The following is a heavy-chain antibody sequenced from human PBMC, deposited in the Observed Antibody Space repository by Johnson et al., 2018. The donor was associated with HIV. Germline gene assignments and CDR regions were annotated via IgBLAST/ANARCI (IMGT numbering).Heavy chain of an antibody. V-gene: IGHV3-66*01. D-gene: IGHD2-15*01. Sequence: EVQLLESGGGSGQPGGSLRLSCAASGFTVSNNYMNWVRQTPGKGLEWVSVVHRDGRLYYADSVKGRFRLSRDNSKNTLYLQMNRLRVEDTAVYYCARDDLDSGGFLMACSVWGQGTTVTVSS. J-gene: IGHJ3*01. CDR2: VHRDGRL. CDR1: GFTVSNNY. CDR3: ARDDLDSGGFLMACSV.